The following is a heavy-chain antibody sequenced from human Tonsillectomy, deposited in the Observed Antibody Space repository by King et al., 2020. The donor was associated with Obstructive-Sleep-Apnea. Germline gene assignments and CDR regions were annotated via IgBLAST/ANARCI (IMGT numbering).Heavy chain of an antibody. CDR2: ISYDGSNK. D-gene: IGHD2-2*01. CDR3: ARDGPVVVPAAMPGFNWFDP. CDR1: GFTFSTYA. V-gene: IGHV3-30-3*01. J-gene: IGHJ5*02. Sequence: VQLVESGGGVVQPGRSLRLSCAASGFTFSTYAMYWVRQAPGKGLEWVAVISYDGSNKYYADSVKGRFTISRDNSKYTLYLQMNSLRAEDTAVYYCARDGPVVVPAAMPGFNWFDPWGQGTLVIVSS.